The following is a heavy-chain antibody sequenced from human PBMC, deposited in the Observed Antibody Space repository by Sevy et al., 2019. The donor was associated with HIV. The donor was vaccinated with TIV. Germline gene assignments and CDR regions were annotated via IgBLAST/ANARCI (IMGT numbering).Heavy chain of an antibody. CDR1: GDTFTNNY. Sequence: ASVKVSCKASGDTFTNNYIHWVRQAPGQGLEWMGMIDPSPGNTTYAQKFQGRVTMTRDTSTSILYMDLSSLRSEDTAVYYCVRADPDQHFDSWDQGTLVTVSS. J-gene: IGHJ4*02. V-gene: IGHV1-46*01. CDR2: IDPSPGNT. CDR3: VRADPDQHFDS.